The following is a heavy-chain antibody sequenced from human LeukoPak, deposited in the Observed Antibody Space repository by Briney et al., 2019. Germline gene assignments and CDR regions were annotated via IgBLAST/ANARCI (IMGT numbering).Heavy chain of an antibody. CDR2: ISTSGDTT. CDR3: AIMHRYYDGSGYWVH. J-gene: IGHJ4*02. CDR1: GFTFSSYA. Sequence: GGSLGLSCTASGFTFSSYAMSWVRQAPGKGLEWVSGISTSGDTTSYADSVRGRFTISRDNPRSTLYMQMSSLTDEDTAVYYCAIMHRYYDGSGYWVHWGQGALVTVSS. V-gene: IGHV3-23*01. D-gene: IGHD3-22*01.